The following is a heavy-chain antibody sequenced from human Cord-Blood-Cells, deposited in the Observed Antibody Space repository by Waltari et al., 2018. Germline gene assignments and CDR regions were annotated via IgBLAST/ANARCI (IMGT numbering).Heavy chain of an antibody. CDR1: GGSFSGYY. J-gene: IGHJ4*02. Sequence: QVQLQQWGAGLLKPSETLSLTCAVYGGSFSGYYWSWIRQPPVKGLEWIGEINHSGSTNYNPSLKSRVTISVDTSKNQFSLKLSSVTAADTAVYYCAGNYDFWSGYYYWGQGTLVTVSS. CDR2: INHSGST. V-gene: IGHV4-34*01. D-gene: IGHD3-3*01. CDR3: AGNYDFWSGYYY.